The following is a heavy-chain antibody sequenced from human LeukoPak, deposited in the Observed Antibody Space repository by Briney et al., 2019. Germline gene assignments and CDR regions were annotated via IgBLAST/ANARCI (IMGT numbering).Heavy chain of an antibody. Sequence: SVKVSCKASGGTVNSYAISWIRQAPGQGLEWMGEIIPLFGTATYAQKFQGRVTITADKSTSTAYMEMSSLRFEDTAVYYCAKDGAWLRFDDWGQGILVTVSS. CDR3: AKDGAWLRFDD. CDR1: GGTVNSYA. CDR2: IIPLFGTA. D-gene: IGHD5-12*01. J-gene: IGHJ4*02. V-gene: IGHV1-69*06.